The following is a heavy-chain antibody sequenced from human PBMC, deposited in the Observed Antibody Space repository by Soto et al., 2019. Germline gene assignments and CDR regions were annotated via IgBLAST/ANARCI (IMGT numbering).Heavy chain of an antibody. CDR3: ARQGATAPTLPFTWSDP. CDR2: IYPDNSNT. J-gene: IGHJ5*02. CDR1: GYNFAGYW. V-gene: IGHV5-51*01. Sequence: PGESLKISCKGSGYNFAGYWIAWVRQMPGKGLEWMGIIYPDNSNTRYSRSFQGQVTISADKSIGTAYLQWSSLRASDTAVYYCARQGATAPTLPFTWSDPWGQGTPVTVSS. D-gene: IGHD1-26*01.